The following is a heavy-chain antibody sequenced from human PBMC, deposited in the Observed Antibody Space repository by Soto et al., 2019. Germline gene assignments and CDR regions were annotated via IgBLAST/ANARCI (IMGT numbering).Heavy chain of an antibody. CDR2: ISAGGDRT. CDR3: ARRV. Sequence: EVQVSESGGGLVQPGGSLRLSCATSGFTFSHYPMNWVRQAPGKGLEWVSGISAGGDRTYYADSVKGRFTIFRDNSKNAVSLQMNGLRVEDTAVYYGARRVWGQGTLVTVSS. CDR1: GFTFSHYP. J-gene: IGHJ4*02. V-gene: IGHV3-23*01.